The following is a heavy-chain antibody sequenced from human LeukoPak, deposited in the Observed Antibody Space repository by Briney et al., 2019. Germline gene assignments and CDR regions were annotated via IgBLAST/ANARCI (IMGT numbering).Heavy chain of an antibody. V-gene: IGHV3-23*01. J-gene: IGHJ4*02. CDR3: ANEIRPNDY. CDR1: GFTFSSCG. CDR2: IGPTGTDR. D-gene: IGHD4-17*01. Sequence: GGSLRLSCAASGFTFSSCGFNRVRQAPGKGLEWVSSIGPTGTDRYYADSVKGRFTTSRDNSKNTLYLQMDSLRAEDSAIYYCANEIRPNDYWGQGTLVTVSS.